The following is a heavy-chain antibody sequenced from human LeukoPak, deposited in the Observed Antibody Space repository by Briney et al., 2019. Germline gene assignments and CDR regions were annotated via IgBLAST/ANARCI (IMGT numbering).Heavy chain of an antibody. CDR3: ARDVLTGSWIDY. CDR2: IYYSGST. Sequence: SETLSLTCTVSGGSISSHYWSWIRQPPGKGLEWIGYIYYSGSTNYNPYLKSRVTISVDTSKNQLSLMLSSVTAADTAVYYCARDVLTGSWIDYWGQGTLVTVSS. CDR1: GGSISSHY. V-gene: IGHV4-59*11. J-gene: IGHJ4*02. D-gene: IGHD6-13*01.